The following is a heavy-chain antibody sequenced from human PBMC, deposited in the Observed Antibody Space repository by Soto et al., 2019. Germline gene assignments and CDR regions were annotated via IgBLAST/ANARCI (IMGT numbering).Heavy chain of an antibody. J-gene: IGHJ4*02. CDR2: IKSKTDGGTT. D-gene: IGHD4-17*01. CDR3: PAARISDYGGCVDY. V-gene: IGHV3-15*01. Sequence: GGSLRLSCAASGFIFNEAWMSWVRQAPGKGLEWLGRIKSKTDGGTTDYAAPVTGRFTISRDDSTNSLYLQMNSLKIEDTALNYCPAARISDYGGCVDYVGQGTLVTVSS. CDR1: GFIFNEAW.